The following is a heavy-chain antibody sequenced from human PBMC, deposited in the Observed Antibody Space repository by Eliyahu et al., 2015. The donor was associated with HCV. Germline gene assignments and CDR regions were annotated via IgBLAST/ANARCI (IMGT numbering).Heavy chain of an antibody. D-gene: IGHD6-19*01. J-gene: IGHJ5*02. V-gene: IGHV4-59*01. CDR1: GGSXXTXY. CDR2: IHYSGST. CDR3: ASGGGGIAVTGTGGWFDP. Sequence: QVQLQESGPGLVKPSETLSLTCTVXGGSXXTXYWSWIRQPPGKGLEWIGYIHYSGSTNYNPSLKSRVTISTDTSKNQFSLNLTSVTAADTAMYYCASGGGGIAVTGTGGWFDPWGQGTLVTVTS.